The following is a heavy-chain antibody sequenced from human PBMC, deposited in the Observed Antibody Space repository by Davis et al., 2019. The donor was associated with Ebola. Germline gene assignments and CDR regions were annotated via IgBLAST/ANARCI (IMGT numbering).Heavy chain of an antibody. Sequence: GESLKISCAASGFTFNDYEIHWVRQVTGKRLEWVSVIGTTGRTAYADSVKGRFTISRDNAKNSLYLQMNSLRAEDTAVYYCARDLAPPGMTNELYWGQGTLVTVSS. CDR1: GFTFNDYE. D-gene: IGHD1-1*01. V-gene: IGHV3-13*01. J-gene: IGHJ4*02. CDR3: ARDLAPPGMTNELY. CDR2: IGTTGRT.